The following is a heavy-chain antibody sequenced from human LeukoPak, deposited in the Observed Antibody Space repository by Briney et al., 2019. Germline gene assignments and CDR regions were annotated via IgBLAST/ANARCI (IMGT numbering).Heavy chain of an antibody. CDR2: ISNNGGYT. Sequence: GGSLRLSCAASGFTFSSSAMSWVRQAPGKGLEWVSAISNNGGYTYYADSVQGRFTISRDNAMNSLYLQMNSLRAEDTAIYYCARSLPYGTTWYGRSDFWGQGTLVTVSS. V-gene: IGHV3-23*01. CDR3: ARSLPYGTTWYGRSDF. CDR1: GFTFSSSA. D-gene: IGHD6-13*01. J-gene: IGHJ4*02.